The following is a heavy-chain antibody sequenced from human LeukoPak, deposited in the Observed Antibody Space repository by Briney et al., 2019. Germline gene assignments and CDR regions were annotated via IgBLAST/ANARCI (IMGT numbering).Heavy chain of an antibody. D-gene: IGHD4-17*01. CDR2: IYYSGST. Sequence: SQTLSLTCTVSGGSISSGDYYWSWIRQPPGKGLEWIGYIYYSGSTYYNPSLKSRVTISVDTSKNQFSLKLSSVTAADTAVYYCARDVTLGDHRYFDYWGQGTLVTVSS. J-gene: IGHJ4*02. V-gene: IGHV4-30-4*01. CDR1: GGSISSGDYY. CDR3: ARDVTLGDHRYFDY.